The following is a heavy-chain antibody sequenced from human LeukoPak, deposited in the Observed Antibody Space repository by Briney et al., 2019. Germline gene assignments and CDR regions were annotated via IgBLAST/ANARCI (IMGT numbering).Heavy chain of an antibody. Sequence: GGALRLSCAASVFTFSSYAMDWVRQAPGKGLDWIGRSRNRANSYSTEYAASAKGRFTVSRADSENSLHLQMNSLKTDDTAVYYCVALIRGLGYWGQGTLVTVSS. CDR3: VALIRGLGY. D-gene: IGHD3-10*01. CDR2: SRNRANSYST. CDR1: VFTFSSYA. J-gene: IGHJ4*02. V-gene: IGHV3-72*01.